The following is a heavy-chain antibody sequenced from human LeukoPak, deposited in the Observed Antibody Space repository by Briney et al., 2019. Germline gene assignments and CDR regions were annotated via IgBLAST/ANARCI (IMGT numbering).Heavy chain of an antibody. D-gene: IGHD3-22*01. V-gene: IGHV3-48*04. CDR2: ISSSSSTI. CDR1: GFIFSIYT. Sequence: PGGSLRLSCAASGFIFSIYTMNWVRQAPGKGLEWVSYISSSSSTIYYADSVKGRFTISRDNAKNSLCLQMNSLRAEDTAVYYCAILGDYYDSSFDYWGQGTLVTVSS. J-gene: IGHJ4*02. CDR3: AILGDYYDSSFDY.